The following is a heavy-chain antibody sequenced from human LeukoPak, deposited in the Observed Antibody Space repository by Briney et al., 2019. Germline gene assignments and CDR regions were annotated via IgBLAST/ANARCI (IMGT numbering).Heavy chain of an antibody. V-gene: IGHV5-51*01. CDR3: ARHGSSSWYYMDV. CDR2: FYPGDYDI. J-gene: IGHJ6*03. CDR1: GYSFTSYW. D-gene: IGHD6-13*01. Sequence: GESLKISCKGSGYSFTSYWIGWVRQMPGKGLEGMGIFYPGDYDIRYNPSSQGQVTIAAAKSNSTAYLQWSSLKASDTAMYYCARHGSSSWYYMDVWGKGTTVTVSS.